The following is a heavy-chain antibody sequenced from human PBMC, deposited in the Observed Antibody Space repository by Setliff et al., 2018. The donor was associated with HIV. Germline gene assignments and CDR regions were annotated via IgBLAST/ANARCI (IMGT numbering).Heavy chain of an antibody. J-gene: IGHJ5*02. D-gene: IGHD2-21*02. CDR2: FYYSGST. Sequence: PSETLSLTCVVSGDSISRSRYYWGWIRQPPGKGLEWIGSFYYSGSTSYNPSLKSRVTISVDTSKNQFSLKLSSVTAADTAVYYCASAGPYCGDDCPYNWLTPWGQGTLVTVSS. CDR3: ASAGPYCGDDCPYNWLTP. V-gene: IGHV4-39*07. CDR1: GDSISRSRYY.